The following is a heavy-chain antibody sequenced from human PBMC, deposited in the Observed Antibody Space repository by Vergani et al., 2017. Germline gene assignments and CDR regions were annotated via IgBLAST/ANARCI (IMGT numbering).Heavy chain of an antibody. CDR1: GGSISSSSYY. J-gene: IGHJ5*02. D-gene: IGHD3-3*01. Sequence: QLQLQESGPGLVKPSETLSLTCTVSGGSISSSSYYWGWIRQPPGKGLGWIGSIYYSGSTYYNPSLKSRVTISVDTSKNQFSLELSSVTAADTAVYYCARRYYDFWSGYYRGWFDPWGQGTLVTVSS. CDR3: ARRYYDFWSGYYRGWFDP. V-gene: IGHV4-39*01. CDR2: IYYSGST.